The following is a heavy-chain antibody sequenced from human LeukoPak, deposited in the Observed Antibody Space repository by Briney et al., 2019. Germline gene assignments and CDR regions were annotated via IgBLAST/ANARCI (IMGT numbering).Heavy chain of an antibody. D-gene: IGHD1-1*01. Sequence: PGGSLRLSCAASGFTFSSYAMSWVRQAPGKGLEWVSAIIGSGGSTYYADSVKGRFTISRDNSKNTLYLQMNSLRAEDTAVYYCAKDASGARYYYYYGMDVWGQGTTVTVSS. V-gene: IGHV3-23*01. CDR2: IIGSGGST. J-gene: IGHJ6*02. CDR1: GFTFSSYA. CDR3: AKDASGARYYYYYGMDV.